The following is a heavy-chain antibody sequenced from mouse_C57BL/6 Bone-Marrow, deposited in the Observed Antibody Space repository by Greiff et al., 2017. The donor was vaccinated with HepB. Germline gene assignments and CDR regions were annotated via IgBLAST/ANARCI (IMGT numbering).Heavy chain of an antibody. CDR1: GYTFTSYG. CDR3: ASLDHYYGSSSPRYFDV. V-gene: IGHV1-81*01. D-gene: IGHD1-1*01. J-gene: IGHJ1*03. Sequence: VQLQQSGAELARPGASVKLSCKASGYTFTSYGISWVKQRTGQGLEWIGEIYPRSGNTYYNEKFKGKATLTADKSSSTAYMELRSLTSEDSAVYFCASLDHYYGSSSPRYFDVWGTGTTVTVSS. CDR2: IYPRSGNT.